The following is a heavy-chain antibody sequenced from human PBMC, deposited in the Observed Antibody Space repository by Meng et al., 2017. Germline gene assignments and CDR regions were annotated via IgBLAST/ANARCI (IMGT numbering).Heavy chain of an antibody. CDR3: ARGVGYGGNSLYFDY. D-gene: IGHD4-23*01. CDR1: GGTFSSYD. Sequence: QVQLVQSGAGGKKPGSSVKVSCKASGGTFSSYDNSWVRQAPGQGLEWMGGIIPIFGTANYAQKFQGRVTITADKSTSTAYMELSSLRSEDTAVYYCARGVGYGGNSLYFDYWGQGTLVTVSS. J-gene: IGHJ4*02. CDR2: IIPIFGTA. V-gene: IGHV1-69*06.